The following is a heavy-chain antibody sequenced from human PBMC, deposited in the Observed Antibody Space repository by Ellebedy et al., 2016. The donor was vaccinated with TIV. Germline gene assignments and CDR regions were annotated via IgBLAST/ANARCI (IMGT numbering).Heavy chain of an antibody. V-gene: IGHV3-7*01. J-gene: IGHJ3*01. CDR3: ARQFTVHSYGFDV. D-gene: IGHD1-1*01. CDR2: IKQDGSEK. Sequence: GGSLRLXXTASGFTFNLYWMTWVRLAPGKGLDWVANIKQDGSEKYYVDSVKGRFTISRDNTKNSLYLQMNSLRAEDTALYYCARQFTVHSYGFDVWGQGTGVTVSS. CDR1: GFTFNLYW.